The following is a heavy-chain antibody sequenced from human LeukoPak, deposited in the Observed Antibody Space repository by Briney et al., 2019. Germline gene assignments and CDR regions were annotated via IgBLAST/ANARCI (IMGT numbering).Heavy chain of an antibody. J-gene: IGHJ4*02. D-gene: IGHD3-9*01. V-gene: IGHV3-7*03. CDR1: GFTFSSYW. CDR3: ARDRELRYFDWFLDY. Sequence: GGSLRLSCAASGFTFSSYWMSWVRQAPGKGLEWVANIKQDGSEKYYVDSVKGRFTISRDNAKNSLYLQMNSLRAEDTAVYYCARDRELRYFDWFLDYWGQGTLVTVSS. CDR2: IKQDGSEK.